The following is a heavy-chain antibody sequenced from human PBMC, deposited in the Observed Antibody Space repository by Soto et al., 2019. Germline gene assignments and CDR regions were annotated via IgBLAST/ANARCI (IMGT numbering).Heavy chain of an antibody. J-gene: IGHJ4*02. Sequence: GASVKVSCKASGYTFTGYYMHWVRQAPGQGLEWMGWINPNSGGTNYAQKFQGWVTMTRDTSISTAYMELSRLRSDDTAVYYCARVPRPNYDFWSGYSEYYFDYWGQGTLVTVSS. CDR3: ARVPRPNYDFWSGYSEYYFDY. D-gene: IGHD3-3*01. V-gene: IGHV1-2*04. CDR2: INPNSGGT. CDR1: GYTFTGYY.